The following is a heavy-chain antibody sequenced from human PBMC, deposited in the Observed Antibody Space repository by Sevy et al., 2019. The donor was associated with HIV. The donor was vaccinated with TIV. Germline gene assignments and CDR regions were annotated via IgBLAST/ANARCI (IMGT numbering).Heavy chain of an antibody. CDR3: ARALAAAASS. CDR2: INQGGSEK. CDR1: GFTFSAYW. D-gene: IGHD6-13*01. V-gene: IGHV3-7*01. Sequence: GESLKISCAASGFTFSAYWMHWVRQAPGKGLEWEANINQGGSEKYHVDSVKGRFTISRDNAKKSLFLQMNSLRAEGTAVYYCARALAAAASSWGQGALVTVSS. J-gene: IGHJ5*02.